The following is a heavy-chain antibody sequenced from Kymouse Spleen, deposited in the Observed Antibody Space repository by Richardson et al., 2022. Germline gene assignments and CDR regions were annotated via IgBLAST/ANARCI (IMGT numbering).Heavy chain of an antibody. V-gene: IGHV3-33*01. CDR3: ARGITGTLDIVVVVAATDAFDI. D-gene: IGHD2-15*01. CDR1: GFTFSSYG. J-gene: IGHJ3*02. CDR2: IWYDGSNK. Sequence: QVQLVESGGGVVQPGRSLRLSCAASGFTFSSYGMHWVRQAPGKGLEWVAVIWYDGSNKYYADSVKGRFTISRDNSKNTLYLQMNSLRAEDTAVYYCARGITGTLDIVVVVAATDAFDIWGQGTMVTVSS.